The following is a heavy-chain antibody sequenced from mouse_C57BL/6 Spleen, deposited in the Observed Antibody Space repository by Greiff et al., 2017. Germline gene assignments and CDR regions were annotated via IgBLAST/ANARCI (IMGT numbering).Heavy chain of an antibody. CDR1: GYAFSSYW. J-gene: IGHJ3*01. Sequence: LVESGAELVKPGASVKISCKASGYAFSSYWMNWVKQRPGKGLEWIGQIYPGDGDTNYNGKFKGKATLTADKSSSTAYMQLSSLTSEDSAVYFCARGPSTVVAPSGFAYWGQGTLVTVSA. V-gene: IGHV1-80*01. CDR2: IYPGDGDT. CDR3: ARGPSTVVAPSGFAY. D-gene: IGHD1-1*01.